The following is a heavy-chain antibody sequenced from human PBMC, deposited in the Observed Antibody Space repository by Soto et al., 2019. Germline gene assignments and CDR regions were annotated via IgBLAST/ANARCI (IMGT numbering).Heavy chain of an antibody. Sequence: QVQLQESGPGLVKPSETLSLTCTVSGGSISTYYWIWIRQPPGKGLEWIGYISYTGSTNYNPSLTSRVTISIDTSTNQFSLKLSSVTAADTAMYYCARGRYFDLWGRGTLVTVSS. CDR2: ISYTGST. CDR1: GGSISTYY. J-gene: IGHJ2*01. V-gene: IGHV4-59*01. CDR3: ARGRYFDL.